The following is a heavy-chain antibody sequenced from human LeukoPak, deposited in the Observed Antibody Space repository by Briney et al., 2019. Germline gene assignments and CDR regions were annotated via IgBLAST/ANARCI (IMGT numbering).Heavy chain of an antibody. D-gene: IGHD3/OR15-3a*01. Sequence: KPSETLSLTCTVSGGSISSYYWSWIRQPPGKGLEWIGYVYYSGSANYNPSLKSRVTILVDTSKNQFSLKLSSVTAADTAVYYRGRGSGTFDYWGQGTLVTVSS. V-gene: IGHV4-59*01. CDR2: VYYSGSA. CDR3: GRGSGTFDY. J-gene: IGHJ4*02. CDR1: GGSISSYY.